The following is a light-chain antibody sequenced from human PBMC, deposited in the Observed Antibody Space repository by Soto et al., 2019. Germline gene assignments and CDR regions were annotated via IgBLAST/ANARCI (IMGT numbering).Light chain of an antibody. Sequence: EIVLTQSPGTPSLSPGERSSLSCSASQSVSSSYLAWYQQKPGQAPRLLIYAASSRATDIPDRFSGSGSGTDFTLTISILEPEDFAVYYCQQYGSSLVTFGPGTKVDIK. J-gene: IGKJ3*01. CDR2: AAS. CDR1: QSVSSSY. V-gene: IGKV3-20*01. CDR3: QQYGSSLVT.